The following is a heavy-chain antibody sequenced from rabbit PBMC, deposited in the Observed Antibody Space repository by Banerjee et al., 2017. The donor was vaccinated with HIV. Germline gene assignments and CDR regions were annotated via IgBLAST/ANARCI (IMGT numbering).Heavy chain of an antibody. J-gene: IGHJ4*01. V-gene: IGHV1S45*01. CDR1: GFSFSSSYW. D-gene: IGHD1-1*01. CDR3: ARRLVDGLNYINL. Sequence: QEQLEESGGGLVQPEGSLTLTCTASGFSFSSSYWICWVRQAPGKGLEWIGCIYAGSSGVTAYASWAKGRFTISKTSSTTVTLQMTSLTAADTATYFCARRLVDGLNYINLWGQGTLVTVS. CDR2: IYAGSSGVT.